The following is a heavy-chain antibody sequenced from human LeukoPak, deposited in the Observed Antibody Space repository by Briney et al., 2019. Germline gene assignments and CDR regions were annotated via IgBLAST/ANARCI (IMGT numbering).Heavy chain of an antibody. Sequence: ASVKVSCKASGYTFTSYDINWVRQATGQGLEWMGWMNPNSGNTGYAQKFQGRVTMTRNNSISTAYMVLSSLRSEDTAVYYCARGGGYCSGGSCPYYFDYWGQGTLVTVSS. V-gene: IGHV1-8*01. CDR2: MNPNSGNT. D-gene: IGHD2-15*01. J-gene: IGHJ4*02. CDR3: ARGGGYCSGGSCPYYFDY. CDR1: GYTFTSYD.